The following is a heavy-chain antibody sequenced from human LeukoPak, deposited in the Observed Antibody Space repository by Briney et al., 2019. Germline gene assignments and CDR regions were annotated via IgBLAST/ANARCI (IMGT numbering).Heavy chain of an antibody. Sequence: ASVKVSCKASGYTFTSYDINWVRQATGQGLEWMGWMNPNSGNTGYAQKFQGRVTMTRNTSISTAYMELSSLRSEDTAVYYCARRRACWWCEGWRNNWFDPWGQGTLVTVSS. V-gene: IGHV1-8*01. CDR3: ARRRACWWCEGWRNNWFDP. J-gene: IGHJ5*02. CDR1: GYTFTSYD. CDR2: MNPNSGNT. D-gene: IGHD2-8*02.